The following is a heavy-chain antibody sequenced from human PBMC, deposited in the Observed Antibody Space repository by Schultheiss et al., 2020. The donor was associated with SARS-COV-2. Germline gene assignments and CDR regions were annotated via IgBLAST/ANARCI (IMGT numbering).Heavy chain of an antibody. CDR2: INHSGST. V-gene: IGHV4-34*01. D-gene: IGHD4-11*01. CDR3: ARGDSNYGY. Sequence: GSLRLSCAASGFTFSSYGMHWVRQAPGKGLEWIGEINHSGSTNYNPSLKSRVTISVDTSKNQFSLKLSSVTAADTAVYYCARGDSNYGYWGQGTLVTVSS. CDR1: GFTFSSYG. J-gene: IGHJ4*02.